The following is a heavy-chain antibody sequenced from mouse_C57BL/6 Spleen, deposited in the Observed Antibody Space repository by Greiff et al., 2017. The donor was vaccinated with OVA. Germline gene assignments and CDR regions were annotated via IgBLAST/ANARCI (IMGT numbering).Heavy chain of an antibody. Sequence: DVQLQESGPGLVKPSQSLSLTCSVTGYSITSGYYWNWIRQFPGNQLEWMGYIRYDGSTNYNPSLKNRNSITRDTSKNQFFLKLNSVTTEDTATYDCARGDYGSSYTHWYFDVWGTGTTVTVSS. V-gene: IGHV3-6*01. D-gene: IGHD1-1*01. J-gene: IGHJ1*03. CDR1: GYSITSGYY. CDR2: IRYDGST. CDR3: ARGDYGSSYTHWYFDV.